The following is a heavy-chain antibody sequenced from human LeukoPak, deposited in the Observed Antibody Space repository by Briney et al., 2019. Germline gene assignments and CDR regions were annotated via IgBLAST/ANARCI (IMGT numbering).Heavy chain of an antibody. V-gene: IGHV4-61*02. D-gene: IGHD3-3*01. CDR1: GGSISSGSYD. CDR2: IYTSGST. J-gene: IGHJ4*02. Sequence: SETLSLTCTVSGGSISSGSYDWSWIRQPAGKGLEWIGRIYTSGSTNYNPSLKSRVTISVDTSKNQFSLKLSSVTAADTAVYYCAREGITIFGEHFGYWGQGTLVTVSS. CDR3: AREGITIFGEHFGY.